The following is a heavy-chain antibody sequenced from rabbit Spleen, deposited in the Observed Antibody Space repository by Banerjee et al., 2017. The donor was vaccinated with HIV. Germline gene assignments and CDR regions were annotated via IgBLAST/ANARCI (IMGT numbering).Heavy chain of an antibody. D-gene: IGHD1-1*01. CDR1: GFSFSRDDY. Sequence: QEQLEESGGGLVKPEGSLTLTCTASGFSFSRDDYICWVRQAPGKGLEWISCIAGSSSGFTYSATWAKGRFTISKTSSTTVTLQMNSLTAADTATYFCARDLVGVIGWNFNLWGPGTLVTVS. J-gene: IGHJ4*01. CDR3: ARDLVGVIGWNFNL. V-gene: IGHV1S45*01. CDR2: IAGSSSGFT.